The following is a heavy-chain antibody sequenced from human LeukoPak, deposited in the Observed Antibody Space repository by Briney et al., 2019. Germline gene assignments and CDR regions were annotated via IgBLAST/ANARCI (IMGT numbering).Heavy chain of an antibody. CDR2: ISAYNGNT. V-gene: IGHV1-18*01. CDR3: ARVEWELPGYYYYMDV. J-gene: IGHJ6*03. D-gene: IGHD1-26*01. Sequence: ASVKVSCKASGYTFTGYGISWVRQAPGQGLEWMGWISAYNGNTNYAQKLQGRVTMTTDTSTSTAYMELRSLRSDDTAVYYCARVEWELPGYYYYMDVWGKGTTVTVSS. CDR1: GYTFTGYG.